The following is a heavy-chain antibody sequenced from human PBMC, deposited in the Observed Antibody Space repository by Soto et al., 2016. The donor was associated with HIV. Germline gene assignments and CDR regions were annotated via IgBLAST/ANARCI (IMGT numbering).Heavy chain of an antibody. CDR2: IYYSGST. V-gene: IGHV4-59*01. Sequence: QVQLQESGPGLVKPSETLSLTCNVSGGSISSYYWSWIRQSPGKGLEWIGYIYYSGSTNYNPSFKSRVTISVDTSKTKFSLKLNSVTAADTAVYYCASSRVAKRYFFDFWGQGTLGHRLL. D-gene: IGHD2-15*01. J-gene: IGHJ4*02. CDR1: GGSISSYY. CDR3: ASSRVAKRYFFDF.